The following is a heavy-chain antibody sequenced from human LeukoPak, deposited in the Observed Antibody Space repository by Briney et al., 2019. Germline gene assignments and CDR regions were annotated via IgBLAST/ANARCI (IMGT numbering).Heavy chain of an antibody. D-gene: IGHD5-18*01. CDR3: ARDGDGYPD. CDR2: IKTDGSET. CDR1: GFTFSSYG. Sequence: GSLRLSCAASGFTFSSYGMHWVRQALGKGPEWVANIKTDGSETYYVDSVKGRFTISRDNAKNHLYLQMNSLRVEDTAVYYCARDGDGYPDWGQGTSVTVSS. J-gene: IGHJ3*01. V-gene: IGHV3-7*01.